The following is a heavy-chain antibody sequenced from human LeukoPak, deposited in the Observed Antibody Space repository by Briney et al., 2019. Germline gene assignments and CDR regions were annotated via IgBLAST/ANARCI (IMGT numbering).Heavy chain of an antibody. CDR2: IYHSGST. V-gene: IGHV4-30-2*01. J-gene: IGHJ4*02. Sequence: SETLSLTCAVSGGSISSGGYSWSWIRQPPGKGLEWIGYIYHSGSTYYNPSLKSRVTISVDRSKNQFSLKLSSVAAADTAVYYCARGGDNDYGDQYFDYWGQGTLVTVSS. D-gene: IGHD4-17*01. CDR1: GGSISSGGYS. CDR3: ARGGDNDYGDQYFDY.